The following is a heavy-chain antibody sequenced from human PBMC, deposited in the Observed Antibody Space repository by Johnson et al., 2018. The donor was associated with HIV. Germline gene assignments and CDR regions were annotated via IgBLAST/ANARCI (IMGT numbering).Heavy chain of an antibody. CDR1: GFSFSNTW. CDR3: TTDLIVVIPIGAFDV. CDR2: IKSKSDGGTT. D-gene: IGHD3-16*01. V-gene: IGHV3-15*01. J-gene: IGHJ3*01. Sequence: VQLVESGGGVVQPGGSLTLSCAASGFSFSNTWMSWVRQAPGKGLEWVARIKSKSDGGTTDYAAPVKGRFTISRDDSKNTLYLQMNSLKTEDTAVYYCTTDLIVVIPIGAFDVWGQGTTVTV.